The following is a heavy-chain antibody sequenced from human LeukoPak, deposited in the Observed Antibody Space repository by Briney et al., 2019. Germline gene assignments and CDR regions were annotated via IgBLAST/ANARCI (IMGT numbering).Heavy chain of an antibody. CDR1: GYTFTDYY. CDR2: IKPNSGGT. J-gene: IGHJ4*02. Sequence: ASVKVSCKASGYTFTDYYMHWVRQAPGQGLEWMGWIKPNSGGTNFAQKFQGRVTMTGDTSITTAYMELSRLRSDDTAVYYCARVYGHHYGSGVIDYWGQGTLVTVSS. CDR3: ARVYGHHYGSGVIDY. D-gene: IGHD3-10*01. V-gene: IGHV1-2*02.